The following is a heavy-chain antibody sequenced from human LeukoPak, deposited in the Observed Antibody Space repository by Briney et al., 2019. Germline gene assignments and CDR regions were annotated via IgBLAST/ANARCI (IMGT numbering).Heavy chain of an antibody. J-gene: IGHJ5*02. CDR3: ARDET. CDR1: GFTFSSYA. CDR2: ISYDGSNK. V-gene: IGHV3-30*04. Sequence: GGSLRPSCAASGFTFSSYAMHWVRQAPGKGLEWVAVISYDGSNKYYADSVKGRFTISRDNSKNTLYLQMNSLRAEDTAVYYCARDETWGQGTLVTVSS.